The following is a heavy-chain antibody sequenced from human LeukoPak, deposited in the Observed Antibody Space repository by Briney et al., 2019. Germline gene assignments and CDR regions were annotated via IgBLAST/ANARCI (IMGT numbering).Heavy chain of an antibody. CDR1: GCTFSSYA. V-gene: IGHV1-69*05. J-gene: IGHJ4*02. D-gene: IGHD1-7*01. CDR3: ARGGWNYVPGVDY. CDR2: IIPIFGTA. Sequence: GSSVKVSCKASGCTFSSYAISWVRQAPGQGLEWMGGIIPIFGTANYAQKFQGRVTITTDESTSTAYMGLSSLRSEDTAVYYCARGGWNYVPGVDYWGQGTLVTVSS.